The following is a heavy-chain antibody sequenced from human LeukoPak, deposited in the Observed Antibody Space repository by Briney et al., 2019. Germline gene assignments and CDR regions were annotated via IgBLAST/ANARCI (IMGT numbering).Heavy chain of an antibody. V-gene: IGHV4-39*01. J-gene: IGHJ4*02. CDR3: QSRYLEWLLDY. D-gene: IGHD3-3*01. Sequence: GSLRLSCAASGFTFSSYWMSWVRQPPGKGLEWIGSIFSGGYTYYNPSLKSRVTISVDTSKNQFSLKLSSVTAADTAIYYCQSRYLEWLLDYWGQGTLVTVSS. CDR1: GFTFSSYW. CDR2: IFSGGYT.